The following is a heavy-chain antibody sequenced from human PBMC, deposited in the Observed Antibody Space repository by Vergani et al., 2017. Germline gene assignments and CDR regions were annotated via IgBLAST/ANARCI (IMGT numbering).Heavy chain of an antibody. CDR1: GGTFSSYA. V-gene: IGHV1-69*12. Sequence: QVQLVQSGAEVKKPGSSVKVSCKASGGTFSSYAISWVRQAPGQGLEWMGGIIPIFGTANYAQKFQGRVTITADESTSTAYMELSSMRSEDTAVYYCARGPFSSGSDYQDKTRYYYYYMDVWGKGTTVTVSS. CDR3: ARGPFSSGSDYQDKTRYYYYYMDV. J-gene: IGHJ6*03. D-gene: IGHD3-10*01. CDR2: IIPIFGTA.